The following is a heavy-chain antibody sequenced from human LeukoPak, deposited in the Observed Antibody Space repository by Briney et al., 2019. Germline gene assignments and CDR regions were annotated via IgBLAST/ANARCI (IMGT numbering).Heavy chain of an antibody. CDR1: GFTFRNYW. CDR2: ISYDGGNK. Sequence: PGGSLRLSCAASGFTFRNYWMHWVRQAPGKGLEWVATISYDGGNKYYADSVKGRFTISRDNSKNTLYLQMNSLRAEDTAVYYCAKGSRVYYDILTGYFDYWGQGTLVSVSS. J-gene: IGHJ4*02. CDR3: AKGSRVYYDILTGYFDY. V-gene: IGHV3-30*18. D-gene: IGHD3-9*01.